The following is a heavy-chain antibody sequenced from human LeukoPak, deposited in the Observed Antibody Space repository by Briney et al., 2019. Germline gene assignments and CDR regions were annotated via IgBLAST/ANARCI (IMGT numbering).Heavy chain of an antibody. Sequence: GGSLRLSCAASGFTFSSYAMSWVRQAPGKGLEWVSAISGSGGSTYYADSVKGRFTISRDNAKNSLYLQMNSLRAEDTAVYYCARAPYDFWSGYYGGMDVWGQGTTVTVSS. CDR1: GFTFSSYA. D-gene: IGHD3-3*01. CDR2: ISGSGGST. CDR3: ARAPYDFWSGYYGGMDV. V-gene: IGHV3-23*01. J-gene: IGHJ6*02.